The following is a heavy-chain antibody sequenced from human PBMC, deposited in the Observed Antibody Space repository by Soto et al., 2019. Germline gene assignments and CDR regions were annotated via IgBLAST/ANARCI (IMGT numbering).Heavy chain of an antibody. CDR2: ISAAGDP. J-gene: IGHJ6*02. Sequence: EVQLVESEGGLVQPGGSLRLSCEASGFTFRNYDMHWVRQGTGKGLEWVSGISAAGDPDYADSVEGRFTSSRENAQNSFFLQMNSLRVGDTAVYYCARTDRDFYGLDVWGQGTTVIVSS. V-gene: IGHV3-13*05. CDR3: ARTDRDFYGLDV. CDR1: GFTFRNYD.